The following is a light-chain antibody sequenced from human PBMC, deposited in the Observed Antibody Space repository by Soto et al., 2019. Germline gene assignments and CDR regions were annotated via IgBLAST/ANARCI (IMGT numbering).Light chain of an antibody. J-gene: IGKJ5*01. V-gene: IGKV1-5*03. CDR2: KAS. Sequence: DIQMTQSPSTLSASVGDSVTITCRASQSINSWLAWYQQKPGKAPNLLISKASNLNSGVPSRFSGSGSGAEFTLTISSLQPDDSATYFCQQYAIPPMSFGRGTRLEIK. CDR1: QSINSW. CDR3: QQYAIPPMS.